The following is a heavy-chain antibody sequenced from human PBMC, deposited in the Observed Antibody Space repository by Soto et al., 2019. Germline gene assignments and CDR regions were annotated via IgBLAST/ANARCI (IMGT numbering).Heavy chain of an antibody. CDR2: IIPILGIA. J-gene: IGHJ4*02. Sequence: ASVKVSCKASGGTFSSYTISWVRQAPGQGLEWMGRIIPILGIANYAQKFQGRVTITADKSTSTAYMELSSLRSEDTAVYYCARVPRGYSGYDYNYYFDYWGQGTLVTVSS. V-gene: IGHV1-69*02. CDR3: ARVPRGYSGYDYNYYFDY. CDR1: GGTFSSYT. D-gene: IGHD5-12*01.